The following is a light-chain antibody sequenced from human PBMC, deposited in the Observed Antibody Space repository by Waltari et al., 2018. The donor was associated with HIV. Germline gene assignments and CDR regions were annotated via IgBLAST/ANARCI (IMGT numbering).Light chain of an antibody. Sequence: QSALTQPASVSGSPGQSVTVSCSGSGKDLGAYDYVSWFQQHTDKAPKLIIFDVSKRPSGISDRFSASKSGNTASLTISGLQPEDEADYFCCSYTASDTWVFGGGTKVTVL. V-gene: IGLV2-14*03. J-gene: IGLJ3*02. CDR2: DVS. CDR3: CSYTASDTWV. CDR1: GKDLGAYDY.